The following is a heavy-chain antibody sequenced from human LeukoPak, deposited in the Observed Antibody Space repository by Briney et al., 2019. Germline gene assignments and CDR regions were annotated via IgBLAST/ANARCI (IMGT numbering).Heavy chain of an antibody. Sequence: GRSLRLSCAASGFTFDDYAMHWVRQAPGKGLEWVSGISWNSGSIGYADSVKGRFTISRDNAKNSLYLQMNSLRAEDTALYYCAKDITAYYDSSGYPDYWGQGTLVTVSS. J-gene: IGHJ4*02. CDR2: ISWNSGSI. CDR1: GFTFDDYA. CDR3: AKDITAYYDSSGYPDY. D-gene: IGHD3-22*01. V-gene: IGHV3-9*01.